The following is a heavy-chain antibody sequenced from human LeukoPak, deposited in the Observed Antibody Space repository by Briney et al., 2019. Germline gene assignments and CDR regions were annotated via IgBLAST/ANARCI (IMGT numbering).Heavy chain of an antibody. J-gene: IGHJ4*02. CDR1: GFTFSSYC. CDR2: IRYDGSKK. Sequence: PGGSLRLSCAASGFTFSSYCMHWVRQAPGKGLEWVAFIRYDGSKKNYANSVKGRFTISRDNSENTLYLQMNSLRVEDTAVYFCAKEWYSGSPGDYWGQGTLVTVSS. D-gene: IGHD1-26*01. CDR3: AKEWYSGSPGDY. V-gene: IGHV3-30*02.